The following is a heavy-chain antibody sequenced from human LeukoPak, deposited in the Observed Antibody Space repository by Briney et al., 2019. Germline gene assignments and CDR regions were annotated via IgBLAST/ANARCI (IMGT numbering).Heavy chain of an antibody. CDR1: GFTFCDYA. Sequence: PGGSLRLSCTASGFTFCDYAMRWVRQAPGKGLEWVGFIRSKGYGGTTEYAASVKGRFTISRDDSKRIAYLQMNSLKTEDTAVYYCTRAAAGTMVGWFDPWGQGTLVTVSS. D-gene: IGHD6-13*01. J-gene: IGHJ5*02. CDR3: TRAAAGTMVGWFDP. V-gene: IGHV3-49*04. CDR2: IRSKGYGGTT.